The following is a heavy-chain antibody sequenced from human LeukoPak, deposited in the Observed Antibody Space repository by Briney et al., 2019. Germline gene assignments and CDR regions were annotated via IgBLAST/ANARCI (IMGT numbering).Heavy chain of an antibody. CDR2: IRYGGSNK. V-gene: IGHV3-30*02. Sequence: PGGSLRLSCAASGFTFSSYGMHWVRQAPGKGLEWVAFIRYGGSNKYYADSVKGRFTISRDNSKNTLYLQMNSLRAEDTAVYYCAKDYYDSSGYYYHPYWGQGTLVTVSS. CDR1: GFTFSSYG. D-gene: IGHD3-22*01. CDR3: AKDYYDSSGYYYHPY. J-gene: IGHJ4*02.